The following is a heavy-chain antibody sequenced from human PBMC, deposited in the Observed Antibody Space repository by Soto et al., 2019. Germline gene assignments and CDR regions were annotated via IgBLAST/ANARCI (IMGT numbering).Heavy chain of an antibody. J-gene: IGHJ4*02. CDR2: IYYSGST. CDR3: ARDYVWGSYRWFDY. CDR1: GGSISSYY. Sequence: SETLSLTCTVSGGSISSYYWSRIRQPPGKGLEWIGYIYYSGSTNYNPSLKSRVNISVDTSKNQFSLKLSSVTAADTAVYYCARDYVWGSYRWFDYWGQGTLVTVSS. D-gene: IGHD3-16*02. V-gene: IGHV4-59*01.